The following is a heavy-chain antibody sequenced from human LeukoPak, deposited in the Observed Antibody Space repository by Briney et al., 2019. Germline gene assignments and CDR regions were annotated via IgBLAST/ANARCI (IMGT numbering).Heavy chain of an antibody. V-gene: IGHV4-39*01. CDR2: IYYSGST. CDR3: ARTRYYYNSRSYGAPYYFDY. J-gene: IGHJ4*02. Sequence: SETLSLTCAVSGGSINNYYWGWIRQPPGKGLEWIGSIYYSGSTYYNPSLKSRVTISVDTSKNQFSLKLSSVTAADTAVYYCARTRYYYNSRSYGAPYYFDYWGQGTLVTVSS. D-gene: IGHD3-10*01. CDR1: GGSINNYY.